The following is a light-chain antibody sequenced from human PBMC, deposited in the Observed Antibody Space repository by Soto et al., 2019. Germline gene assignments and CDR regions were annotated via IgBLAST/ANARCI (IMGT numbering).Light chain of an antibody. V-gene: IGKV1-12*01. CDR3: QQADSLPRT. CDR2: GAS. J-gene: IGKJ4*01. CDR1: RGIGSW. Sequence: DIQMTQSPSSVSASVGDRVTITCRASRGIGSWLAWYQQKPGKAPRLLIYGASTLQSGVPSRFIGSGSGTDFTLTITSLQPEDFATYYCQQADSLPRTFGGGTKVEIQ.